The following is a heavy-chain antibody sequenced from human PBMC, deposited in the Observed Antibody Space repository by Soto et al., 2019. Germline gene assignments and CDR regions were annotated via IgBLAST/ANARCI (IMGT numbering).Heavy chain of an antibody. CDR2: INAGNGNT. D-gene: IGHD1-26*01. V-gene: IGHV1-3*01. J-gene: IGHJ4*02. CDR3: ARASGSYYVFDY. CDR1: GYTFTSYA. Sequence: VKVSCKASGYTFTSYAMHWVRQAPGQRLEWMGWINAGNGNTKYSQKFQGRVTITRDTSASTAYMELSSLRSEDTAVYYCARASGSYYVFDYWGQGTLVPVSS.